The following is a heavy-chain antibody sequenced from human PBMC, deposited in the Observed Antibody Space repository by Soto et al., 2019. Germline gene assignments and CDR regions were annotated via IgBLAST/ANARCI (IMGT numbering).Heavy chain of an antibody. CDR1: GGSLSGYY. Sequence: QVQLQQWGAGQLKPSETLSLNCAVNGGSLSGYYWSWIRQPRGKGLEWIGEIKDGGYTNYSPSLKSRATISSDTSNNQFSLRLNSVTAADTGVYYCARGQEGVVATHWDQGALVTVSS. D-gene: IGHD5-12*01. CDR3: ARGQEGVVATH. V-gene: IGHV4-34*02. CDR2: IKDGGYT. J-gene: IGHJ4*02.